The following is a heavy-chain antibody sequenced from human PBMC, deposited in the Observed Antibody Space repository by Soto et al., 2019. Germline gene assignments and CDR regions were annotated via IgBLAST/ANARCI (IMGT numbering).Heavy chain of an antibody. D-gene: IGHD6-19*01. Sequence: SETLSLTCTVSGGSISSSSYYWGWIRQPPGKGLEWIGSIYYSGSTYYNPSLKSRVTISVDTSKNQFSLKLSSVTAADTAVYYCATAYSSGWCYFDFCCKGPLVTVSS. CDR1: GGSISSSSYY. J-gene: IGHJ4*02. CDR3: ATAYSSGWCYFDF. CDR2: IYYSGST. V-gene: IGHV4-39*01.